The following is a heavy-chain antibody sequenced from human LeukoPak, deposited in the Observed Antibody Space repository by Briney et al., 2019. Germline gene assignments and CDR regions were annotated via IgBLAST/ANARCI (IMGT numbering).Heavy chain of an antibody. CDR1: GCTFSSYA. CDR3: ARGDDYVWGSSVDY. J-gene: IGHJ4*02. Sequence: GASVKVSCKASGCTFSSYAISWVRQAPGRGREWMGGIIPIFGTANYAQKFQGRVTITADETTSTAYMELSRLRSEDTAVYYCARGDDYVWGSSVDYWGQGTLVTVSS. D-gene: IGHD3-16*01. V-gene: IGHV1-69*13. CDR2: IIPIFGTA.